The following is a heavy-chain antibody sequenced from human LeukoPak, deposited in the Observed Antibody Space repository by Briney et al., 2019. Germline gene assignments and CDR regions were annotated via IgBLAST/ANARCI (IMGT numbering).Heavy chain of an antibody. Sequence: SETLSLTCTASGGSISSYYWSWIRQPAGKGLEWIGRIYTSGSTNYNPSLKSRVTMSVDTSKNQFSLKLSSVTAADTAVYYCARSCSSTSCYGLGYYYGMDVWGQGTTVTVSS. CDR2: IYTSGST. V-gene: IGHV4-4*07. D-gene: IGHD2-2*01. CDR1: GGSISSYY. CDR3: ARSCSSTSCYGLGYYYGMDV. J-gene: IGHJ6*02.